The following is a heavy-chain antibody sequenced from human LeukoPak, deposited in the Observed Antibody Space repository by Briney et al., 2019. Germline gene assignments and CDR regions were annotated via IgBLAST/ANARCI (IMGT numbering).Heavy chain of an antibody. V-gene: IGHV4-30-2*01. CDR3: ARVGYSYGYLAFDI. Sequence: SETLSLTCAVSGGSLSSGGYSWSWIRQPPGKGLEWIGYVYHSGSTYYNPSLKSRVTISVDRSKNQFSPKLSSVTAADTAVYYCARVGYSYGYLAFDIWGQGTMVTVSS. J-gene: IGHJ3*02. D-gene: IGHD5-18*01. CDR2: VYHSGST. CDR1: GGSLSSGGYS.